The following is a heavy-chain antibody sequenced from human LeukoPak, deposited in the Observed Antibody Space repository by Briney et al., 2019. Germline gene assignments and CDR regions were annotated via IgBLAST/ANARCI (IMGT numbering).Heavy chain of an antibody. V-gene: IGHV3-15*01. CDR2: TRSKSDGGTA. D-gene: IGHD1-1*01. CDR1: GFTISKAW. J-gene: IGHJ4*02. CDR3: TTGTGTTDY. Sequence: GGSLRLSCAASGFTISKAWMTWVRQAPGKGLQWVGRTRSKSDGGTADYAAPVKGRFTISRDDLKNTLYLQMNSLKTEDTAVYYCTTGTGTTDYWGQGTLVTVSS.